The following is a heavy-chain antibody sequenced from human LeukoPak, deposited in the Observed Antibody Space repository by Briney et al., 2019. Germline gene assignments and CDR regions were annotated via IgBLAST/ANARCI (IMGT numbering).Heavy chain of an antibody. CDR3: ARYCSSTSCPGPFRYWFDP. V-gene: IGHV1-18*01. CDR1: GYTFTSYG. CDR2: ISAYNGNT. J-gene: IGHJ5*02. Sequence: ASVKVSFKASGYTFTSYGISWVRQAPGQGLEWMGWISAYNGNTNYAQKLQGRVTMTTDTSTSTAYMELRSLRSDDTAVYYCARYCSSTSCPGPFRYWFDPWGQGTLVTVSS. D-gene: IGHD2-2*01.